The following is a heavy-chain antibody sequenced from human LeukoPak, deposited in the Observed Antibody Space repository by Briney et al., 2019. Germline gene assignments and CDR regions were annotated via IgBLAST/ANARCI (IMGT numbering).Heavy chain of an antibody. CDR2: INQSGST. CDR1: GGSFSGYY. J-gene: IGHJ5*02. V-gene: IGHV4-34*01. D-gene: IGHD3-10*01. Sequence: PSETLSLTRAVYGGSFSGYYWNWIRQPPGKGLEWIGEINQSGSTNYNPPLKSRVMISVDTSKNQFSLKVSSVTAADTAVYSCARGRRVQGVMKKNWFDPWGQGTLVTVSS. CDR3: ARGRRVQGVMKKNWFDP.